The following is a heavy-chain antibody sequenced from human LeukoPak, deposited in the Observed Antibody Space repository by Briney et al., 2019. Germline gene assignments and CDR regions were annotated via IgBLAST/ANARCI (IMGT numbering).Heavy chain of an antibody. CDR3: ARVTGYMTEDYFDY. Sequence: SETLSLACTVSGGSISSYYWSWIRQPPGKGLEWIGYIYYSGSTNYNPSLKSRVTISVDTSKNQFSLRLSSVTAADTAVYYCARVTGYMTEDYFDYWGQGTLITVSS. V-gene: IGHV4-59*01. CDR2: IYYSGST. D-gene: IGHD6-13*01. CDR1: GGSISSYY. J-gene: IGHJ4*02.